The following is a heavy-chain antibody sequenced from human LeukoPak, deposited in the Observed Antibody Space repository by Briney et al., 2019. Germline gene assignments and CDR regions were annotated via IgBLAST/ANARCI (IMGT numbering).Heavy chain of an antibody. CDR3: AKDSDWAFDI. Sequence: GGSVRLSCAASGFTFSNYGMHWVRQAPGKGLEGVAYIRHHGNEKYYADSVKGRLSMSRDNSKNTLYLQMNSLRAEDTAIYYCAKDSDWAFDIWGQGTIVSVSS. CDR2: IRHHGNEK. D-gene: IGHD2-21*01. V-gene: IGHV3-30*02. CDR1: GFTFSNYG. J-gene: IGHJ3*02.